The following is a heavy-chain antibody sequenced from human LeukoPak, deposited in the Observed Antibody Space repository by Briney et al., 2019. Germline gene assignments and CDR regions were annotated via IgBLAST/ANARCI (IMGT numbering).Heavy chain of an antibody. CDR1: GFTLSSYA. D-gene: IGHD3-22*01. J-gene: IGHJ5*02. V-gene: IGHV3-30-3*01. Sequence: HPGGSLRLSCAASGFTLSSYAMHWVRQAPGKGLEWVAVISYDGSNKYYADSVKGRFTISRDNSKNTLYLQMNSLRAEDTAVYYCARDRATDSSGYYYEPKPFDPWGQGTLVTVSS. CDR3: ARDRATDSSGYYYEPKPFDP. CDR2: ISYDGSNK.